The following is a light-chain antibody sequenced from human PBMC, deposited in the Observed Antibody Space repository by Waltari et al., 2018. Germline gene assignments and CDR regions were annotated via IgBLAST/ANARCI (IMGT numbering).Light chain of an antibody. CDR2: GAS. CDR3: QHYVRLPVT. Sequence: EIVLTQSPGTLSLSPGERATLSCRTSQGVGRTLAWYQQKPGQAPRLLIYGASIRATGSPDRCSGSGSGTDFSLTISRLEPEDFVVYYCQHYVRLPVTFGQGTKVEIK. CDR1: QGVGRT. V-gene: IGKV3-20*01. J-gene: IGKJ1*01.